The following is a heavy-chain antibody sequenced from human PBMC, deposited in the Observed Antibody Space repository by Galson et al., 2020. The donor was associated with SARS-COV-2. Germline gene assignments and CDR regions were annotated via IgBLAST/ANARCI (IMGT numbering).Heavy chain of an antibody. D-gene: IGHD6-13*01. CDR3: AKEKSIGSNWASFDC. CDR1: GFTFDSYG. V-gene: IGHV3-30*18. J-gene: IGHJ4*02. Sequence: GGSLRPSCAASGFTFDSYGMHWVRQAPGKGLEWVAVISYVGRNKNYTDSVKGRFNISRDNSKNTQYLQITSLRAEDTAVYYCAKEKSIGSNWASFDCWGRGTPVTVSS. CDR2: ISYVGRNK.